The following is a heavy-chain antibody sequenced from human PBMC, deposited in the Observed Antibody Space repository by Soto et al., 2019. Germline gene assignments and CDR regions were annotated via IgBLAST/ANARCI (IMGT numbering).Heavy chain of an antibody. D-gene: IGHD3-16*01. CDR3: TGGGVASRTFDY. J-gene: IGHJ4*02. CDR1: GYSFTSYW. V-gene: IGHV5-51*01. CDR2: VYPDDYDT. Sequence: EVQLVQSGAEVKQPGESLKISCETSGYSFTSYWIGWVRQLPGQGLEWMGIVYPDDYDTRYSPSFRGQVTISADKSISTSYLQWSSLKASDAAIDYCTGGGVASRTFDYWGQGSLVTVSS.